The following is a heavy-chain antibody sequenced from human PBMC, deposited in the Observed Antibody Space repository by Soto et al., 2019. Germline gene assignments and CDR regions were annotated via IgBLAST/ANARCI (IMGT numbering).Heavy chain of an antibody. J-gene: IGHJ4*02. CDR3: TRGYGDYVGLVDY. D-gene: IGHD4-17*01. Sequence: EVQLLESGGGLVQPGGSLRLSCAASGFTFSSYAMSWVRQAPGKGLEWVGFIRSKAYGGTTEYAASVKGRFTISRDDSKSIAYLQMNSLKTEDTAVYYCTRGYGDYVGLVDYWGQGTLVTVSS. CDR2: IRSKAYGGTT. CDR1: GFTFSSYA. V-gene: IGHV3-49*04.